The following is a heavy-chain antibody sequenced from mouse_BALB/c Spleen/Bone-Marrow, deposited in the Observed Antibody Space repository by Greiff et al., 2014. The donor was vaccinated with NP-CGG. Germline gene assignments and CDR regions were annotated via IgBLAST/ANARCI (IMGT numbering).Heavy chain of an antibody. Sequence: VQLQQSGVELVRPGTSVKVSCKASGYAFTNYLIEWVKQRPGQGLEWIGMINPGSGGTNYNEKFKGKATLTADKSSSTAYMQLSSLTSDDSAVYFCARRDGSYFDYWGQGTTLPVSS. CDR2: INPGSGGT. J-gene: IGHJ2*01. CDR1: GYAFTNYL. V-gene: IGHV1-54*01. D-gene: IGHD3-3*01. CDR3: ARRDGSYFDY.